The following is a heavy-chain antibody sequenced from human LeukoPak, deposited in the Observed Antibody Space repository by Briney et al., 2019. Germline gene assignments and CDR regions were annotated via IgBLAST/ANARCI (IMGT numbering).Heavy chain of an antibody. V-gene: IGHV4-34*01. J-gene: IGHJ4*02. Sequence: PSETLSLTCAVYGGSFSGFYWSWIRQPPGKGLEWIGDINHSGNTNYNPSLKSRITISVDTSTDQFSLRLNSVTAADTAVYYCARLFGRGYHSSGPQSYWSQGTLVTVSS. CDR2: INHSGNT. CDR3: ARLFGRGYHSSGPQSY. CDR1: GGSFSGFY. D-gene: IGHD3-10*01.